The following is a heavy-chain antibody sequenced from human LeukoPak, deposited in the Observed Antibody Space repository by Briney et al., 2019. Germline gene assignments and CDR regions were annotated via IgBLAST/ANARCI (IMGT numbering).Heavy chain of an antibody. CDR2: IIPIFGTA. D-gene: IGHD3-22*01. V-gene: IGHV1-69*13. CDR1: GGTFSSYA. Sequence: ASVKVSCKASGGTFSSYAISWVRQAPGQGLEWMGGIIPIFGTANYAQKFQGRVTITADESTSTAYMELSSLRSEDTAVYYCARSKYYYDSSGYYYPYFDYWGQGTLVTVSS. CDR3: ARSKYYYDSSGYYYPYFDY. J-gene: IGHJ4*02.